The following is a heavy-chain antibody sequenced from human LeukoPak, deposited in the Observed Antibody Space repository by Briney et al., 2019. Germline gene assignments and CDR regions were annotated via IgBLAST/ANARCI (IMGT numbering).Heavy chain of an antibody. Sequence: GESLKISCKGSGYSFTNYWIGWVRQMPGKGLEYMGIIYTVDSDTKYNPSFQGQVTISVDKSINTAYLQWTSLKASDTAMYHCARGGSGWYFDYWGHGSLVTVSS. CDR2: IYTVDSDT. CDR3: ARGGSGWYFDY. J-gene: IGHJ4*03. CDR1: GYSFTNYW. D-gene: IGHD6-19*01. V-gene: IGHV5-51*01.